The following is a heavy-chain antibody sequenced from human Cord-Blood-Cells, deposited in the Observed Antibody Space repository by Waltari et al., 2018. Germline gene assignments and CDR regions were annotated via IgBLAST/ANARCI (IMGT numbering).Heavy chain of an antibody. Sequence: QVQLQQWGAGLLKPSETLSLTCAVYGGSFSGSYWSWSRQPPGKGLEWFGEINNSGSTNDNPPLKSRCTISVDPSKNQFSRKLSSVTAADTAVYYCARDAQLWPYYSYGMDVWGQGTTVTVSS. V-gene: IGHV4-34*01. D-gene: IGHD5-18*01. CDR3: ARDAQLWPYYSYGMDV. CDR2: INNSGST. J-gene: IGHJ6*02. CDR1: GGSFSGSY.